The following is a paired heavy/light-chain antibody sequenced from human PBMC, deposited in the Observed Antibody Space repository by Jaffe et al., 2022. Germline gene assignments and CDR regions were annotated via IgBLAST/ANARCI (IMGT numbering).Heavy chain of an antibody. V-gene: IGHV3-30*02. CDR1: RFTFSSFG. J-gene: IGHJ4*02. CDR3: AKDPPTVTTRYFDS. D-gene: IGHD4-17*01. Sequence: QVQLVESGGGVVQPGGSLRLSCAASRFTFSSFGMHWVRQAPGKGLEWVSFIRSDGSDKYYADSVKGRFTISRDNSKNALYLQMNSLRAEDTAVYYCAKDPPTVTTRYFDSWGQGTLVTVSS. CDR2: IRSDGSDK.
Light chain of an antibody. Sequence: IVMTQSPATLSVSPGERATLSCRASQSVSSNLAWYQQKPGQAPRLLIYGASTRATGIPARFSGSGSGTEFTLTISSLQSEDFAVYYCQQYTNWPPLTFGGGTKVEIK. V-gene: IGKV3-15*01. CDR3: QQYTNWPPLT. CDR2: GAS. CDR1: QSVSSN. J-gene: IGKJ4*01.